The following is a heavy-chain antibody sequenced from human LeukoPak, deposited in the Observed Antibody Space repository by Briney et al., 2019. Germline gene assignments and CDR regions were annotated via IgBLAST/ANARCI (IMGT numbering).Heavy chain of an antibody. V-gene: IGHV3-30*18. CDR3: AKDPGILTGYFDY. D-gene: IGHD3-9*01. CDR2: ISYDGSNK. Sequence: GGSLRLSCAASGFTFDDFAMHWVRQAPGKGLEWVAVISYDGSNKYYADSVKGRFTISRDNSKNTLYLQMNSLRAEDTAVYCCAKDPGILTGYFDYWGQGTLVTVSS. J-gene: IGHJ4*02. CDR1: GFTFDDFA.